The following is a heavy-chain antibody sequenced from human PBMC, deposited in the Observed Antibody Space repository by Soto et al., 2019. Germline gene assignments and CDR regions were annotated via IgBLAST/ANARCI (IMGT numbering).Heavy chain of an antibody. Sequence: PGASLKISCKGSGYSFTSYWIGWVRQMPGKGLEWMGIIYPGDSDTRYSPSFQGQVTISADKSISPAYLQWSSLKASDTAMYYCARRTIFGVVTDAFDIWGQGTMVTVSS. V-gene: IGHV5-51*01. CDR2: IYPGDSDT. CDR1: GYSFTSYW. CDR3: ARRTIFGVVTDAFDI. D-gene: IGHD3-3*01. J-gene: IGHJ3*02.